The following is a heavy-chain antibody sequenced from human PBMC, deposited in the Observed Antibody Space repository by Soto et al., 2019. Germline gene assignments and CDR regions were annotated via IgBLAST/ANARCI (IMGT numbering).Heavy chain of an antibody. CDR2: MNPNSGNT. Sequence: WASVKVSCKASGYTFINYDINWVRQATGQGLEWMGWMNPNSGNTDYAQKFQGRVTMTRSTSISTAYMELSSLRSEDTAVYYCVRGGGYSYMLTGYDYWGQGTMVTVSS. CDR1: GYTFINYD. V-gene: IGHV1-8*01. J-gene: IGHJ4*02. D-gene: IGHD3-9*01. CDR3: VRGGGYSYMLTGYDY.